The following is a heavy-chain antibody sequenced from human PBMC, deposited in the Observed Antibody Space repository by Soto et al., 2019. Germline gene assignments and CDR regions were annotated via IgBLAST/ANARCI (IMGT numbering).Heavy chain of an antibody. V-gene: IGHV1-46*03. J-gene: IGHJ4*02. CDR3: ARAGLRRPFDY. Sequence: GASVKVSCKASGGTFSSYAISWVRQAPGQGLEWMGIINPSGGRTNYAQKFQGRVTMTRDTSTSTVYMELSSLRSEDTAVYYCARAGLRRPFDYWGQGTLVTVSS. CDR1: GGTFSSYA. CDR2: INPSGGRT.